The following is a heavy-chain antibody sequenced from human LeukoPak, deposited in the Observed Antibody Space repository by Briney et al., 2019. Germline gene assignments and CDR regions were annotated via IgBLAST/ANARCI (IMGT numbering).Heavy chain of an antibody. V-gene: IGHV3-23*01. CDR2: ISGSGSST. CDR1: GFTFSSYA. CDR3: AKDETDYGDSAFDY. Sequence: GGSLRLSCAASGFTFSSYAMSWVRQAPGKGLEWVSAISGSGSSTYYADSVKGRFTISRDNSKNTLYLQMNSLRAEDTAVYYCAKDETDYGDSAFDYWGQGTLVTVSS. J-gene: IGHJ4*02. D-gene: IGHD4-17*01.